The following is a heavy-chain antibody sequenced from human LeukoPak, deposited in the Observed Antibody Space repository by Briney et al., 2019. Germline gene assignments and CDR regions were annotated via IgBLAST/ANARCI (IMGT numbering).Heavy chain of an antibody. J-gene: IGHJ3*02. CDR1: GGTFSSYA. V-gene: IGHV1-69*13. Sequence: SVKVSCKASGGTFSSYAISWVRQAPGQGLEWMGGIIPIFGTANYAQKFQGRVTITADESTSTAYMELSSLRSEDTAVYYCARVQIRYCSGGSCYRDAFDIWGQGTMVTVSS. D-gene: IGHD2-15*01. CDR3: ARVQIRYCSGGSCYRDAFDI. CDR2: IIPIFGTA.